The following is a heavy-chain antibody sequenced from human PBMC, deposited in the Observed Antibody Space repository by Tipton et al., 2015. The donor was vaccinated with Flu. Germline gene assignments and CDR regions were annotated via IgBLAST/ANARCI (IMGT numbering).Heavy chain of an antibody. CDR2: IYNNQYT. CDR1: GGFVSSYY. Sequence: TLSLTCTVSGGFVSSYYWNWIRQPPGKGLEWIGYIYNNQYTKYNPSLKSRVTLSVDTSKNQFSLKLSSVTAADTAVYYCARRRDGYNCFDYWGQGILVTVSS. D-gene: IGHD5-24*01. CDR3: ARRRDGYNCFDY. V-gene: IGHV4-4*09. J-gene: IGHJ4*02.